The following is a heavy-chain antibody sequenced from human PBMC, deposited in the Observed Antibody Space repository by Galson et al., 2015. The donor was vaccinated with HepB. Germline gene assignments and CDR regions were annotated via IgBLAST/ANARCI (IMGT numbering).Heavy chain of an antibody. CDR2: IDPSDSYT. CDR1: GYSFTSYW. CDR3: ARLTPSIFGGVDYYYYYMDV. D-gene: IGHD3-3*01. J-gene: IGHJ6*03. Sequence: QSGAEVKKPGESLRISCKGSGYSFTSYWVSWVRQMPGKGLEWMGRIDPSDSYTNYSPSFQGHVTISADKSISTAYLQWSSLKASDTAMYYCARLTPSIFGGVDYYYYYMDVWGKGTTVTVSS. V-gene: IGHV5-10-1*01.